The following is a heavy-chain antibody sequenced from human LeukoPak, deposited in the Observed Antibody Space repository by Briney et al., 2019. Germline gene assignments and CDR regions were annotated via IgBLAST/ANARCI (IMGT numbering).Heavy chain of an antibody. CDR3: ATEITMVRGVIITTDYFDY. V-gene: IGHV1-24*01. Sequence: ASVKLSCKVSGSTLTELSMHWVRQAPGKGREWMGGFDPKDGETIYAQKFQGKVTTTEDTSTDTAYMELRSLRSEDTAVYYCATEITMVRGVIITTDYFDYWGQGTLVTVSS. D-gene: IGHD3-10*01. J-gene: IGHJ4*02. CDR1: GSTLTELS. CDR2: FDPKDGET.